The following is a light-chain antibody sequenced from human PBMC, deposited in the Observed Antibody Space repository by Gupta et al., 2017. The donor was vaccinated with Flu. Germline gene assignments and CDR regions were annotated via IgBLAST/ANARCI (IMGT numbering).Light chain of an antibody. J-gene: IGLJ2*01. CDR1: SSNIGNNY. CDR3: AAGDDSRSCPV. CDR2: RND. V-gene: IGLV1-47*01. Sequence: QSVLPHPPSVSETPGQWVTLSCSGSSSNIGNNYVYWYQHLPGTSPKLLIYRNDQRPSGVPDRFSGSKSGTSASLAISGLRAEDEADYYCAAGDDSRSCPVFGGGTKLTV.